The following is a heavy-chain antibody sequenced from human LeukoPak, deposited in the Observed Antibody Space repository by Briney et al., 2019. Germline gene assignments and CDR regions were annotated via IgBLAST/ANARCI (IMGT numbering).Heavy chain of an antibody. CDR2: IIPILGIA. Sequence: GASVKVSCKASGGTFSSYAISWVRQAPGQGLEWMGRIIPILGIANYAQKFQGRVTITADKSTSTAYMELSSLRSEDTAVYYCAPEGQYSSSWLQIRYWGQGTLVTVSS. J-gene: IGHJ4*02. CDR3: APEGQYSSSWLQIRY. D-gene: IGHD6-13*01. CDR1: GGTFSSYA. V-gene: IGHV1-69*04.